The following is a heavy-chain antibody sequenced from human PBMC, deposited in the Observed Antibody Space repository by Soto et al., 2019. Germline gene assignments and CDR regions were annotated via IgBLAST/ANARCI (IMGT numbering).Heavy chain of an antibody. Sequence: QVQLVQSGAEVKKPGASVKVSCKASGYTFTSYGISWVRQAPGQGLEWMGWISAYNGNTNYAQKLQGRVTMTTDTSTSTAYMELRSLRSDDTAVYYCAGGPTTFPNYYYYYYGMDVWGQGTTVTVSS. CDR2: ISAYNGNT. V-gene: IGHV1-18*01. J-gene: IGHJ6*02. CDR1: GYTFTSYG. CDR3: AGGPTTFPNYYYYYYGMDV. D-gene: IGHD1-7*01.